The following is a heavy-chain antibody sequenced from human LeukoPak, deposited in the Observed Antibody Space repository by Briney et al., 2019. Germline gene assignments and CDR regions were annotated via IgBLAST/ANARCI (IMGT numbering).Heavy chain of an antibody. J-gene: IGHJ2*01. CDR2: IYYSGST. CDR3: ARCEQDTISFWYFDL. V-gene: IGHV4-30-4*08. Sequence: PSETLSLTCTVSGGSISSGDYYWSWIRQPPGKGLEWIGYIYYSGSTYYNPSLKSRVTISVDTSKNQISLKLSSVTAADTAVYYCARCEQDTISFWYFDLWGRGTLVTVSS. CDR1: GGSISSGDYY. D-gene: IGHD3-3*01.